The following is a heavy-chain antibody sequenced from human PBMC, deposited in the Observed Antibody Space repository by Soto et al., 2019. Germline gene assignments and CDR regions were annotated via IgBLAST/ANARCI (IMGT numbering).Heavy chain of an antibody. CDR1: GFTFSGSA. CDR3: TRGYGDYVRDY. Sequence: EVQLVESGGGLVQPGGSLKLSCAVSGFTFSGSAMHWVRQASGKGLEWVGRSRSKSNSYATAYAASVKGRFTISRDASKNTAYLQMNSLKTEDTAVYYCTRGYGDYVRDYWGQGTLVTVSS. J-gene: IGHJ4*02. V-gene: IGHV3-73*01. D-gene: IGHD4-17*01. CDR2: SRSKSNSYAT.